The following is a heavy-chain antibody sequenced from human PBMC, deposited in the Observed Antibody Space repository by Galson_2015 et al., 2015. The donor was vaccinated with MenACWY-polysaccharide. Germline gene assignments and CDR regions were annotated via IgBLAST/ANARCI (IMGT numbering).Heavy chain of an antibody. J-gene: IGHJ3*02. CDR3: TRDYDILTGYYLAFDI. Sequence: AMHWVRQASGKGLEWVGRIRSKANSYATAYAASVKGRFTISRDDSKNTAYLQMNSLKTEDTAVYYCTRDYDILTGYYLAFDIWGQGTMVTVSS. D-gene: IGHD3-9*01. V-gene: IGHV3-73*01. CDR2: IRSKANSYAT. CDR1: A.